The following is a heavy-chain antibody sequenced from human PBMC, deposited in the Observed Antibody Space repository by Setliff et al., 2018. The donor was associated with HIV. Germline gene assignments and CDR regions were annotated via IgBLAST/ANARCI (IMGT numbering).Heavy chain of an antibody. CDR3: ARGFEVESSGWFDP. Sequence: SVKVSCKPSGDTFTSYAINWVRQAPGQGLEWMGGIIPIFGPANYAQKFQDRVTITTDESTSTAYMELSSLKSEDTAVYYCARGFEVESSGWFDPWGQGTLVTVSS. D-gene: IGHD3-9*01. CDR2: IIPIFGPA. V-gene: IGHV1-69*05. CDR1: GDTFTSYA. J-gene: IGHJ5*02.